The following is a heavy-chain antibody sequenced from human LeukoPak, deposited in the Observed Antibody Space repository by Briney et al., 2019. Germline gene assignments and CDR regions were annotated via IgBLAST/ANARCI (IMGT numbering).Heavy chain of an antibody. CDR3: ARSKRIAVAGNDYFDY. D-gene: IGHD6-19*01. Sequence: QSGGSLRLSCAASGFTFSDYYMSWIRQAPGKGLEWVAVISYDGSNKYYADSVKGRFTISRDNSKNTLYLQMNSLKAEDTAVYYCARSKRIAVAGNDYFDYWGQGTLVTVSS. CDR2: ISYDGSNK. CDR1: GFTFSDYY. J-gene: IGHJ4*02. V-gene: IGHV3-30*03.